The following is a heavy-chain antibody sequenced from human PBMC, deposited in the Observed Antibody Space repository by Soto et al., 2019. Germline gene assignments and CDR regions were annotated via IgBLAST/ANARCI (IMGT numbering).Heavy chain of an antibody. CDR2: TRNKANSYTT. CDR3: ARENYNWNYVPNDNWFDP. V-gene: IGHV3-72*01. D-gene: IGHD1-7*01. Sequence: EVQLVESGGGLVQPGGSLRLSCAASGFTFSDHYMDWVRQAPGKGLEWVGRTRNKANSYTTEYAASVKGRFTISRDDSKNSLYLQMNSLKTEDTAVYYCARENYNWNYVPNDNWFDPWGQGTLVTVSS. J-gene: IGHJ5*02. CDR1: GFTFSDHY.